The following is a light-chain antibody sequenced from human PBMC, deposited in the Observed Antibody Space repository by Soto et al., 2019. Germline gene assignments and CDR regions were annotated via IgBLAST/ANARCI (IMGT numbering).Light chain of an antibody. CDR3: SSYVTGNSLI. J-gene: IGLJ2*01. CDR2: EVT. Sequence: QSALTQPPSASGSPGQSVTISCTGTSRDVGGHDYVSWYQQHPGKAPKLMIYEVTKRPSGVPDRFSGSKSGNTASLTGSGLQAEDEADYYCSSYVTGNSLISGGGTKLTVL. CDR1: SRDVGGHDY. V-gene: IGLV2-8*01.